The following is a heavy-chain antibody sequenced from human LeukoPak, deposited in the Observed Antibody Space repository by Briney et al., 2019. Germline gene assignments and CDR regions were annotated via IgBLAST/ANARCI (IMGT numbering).Heavy chain of an antibody. CDR3: GSTNYNPSLKSRVTISVDTSKNQFSLKLSSVTAADTAVYYCARTYYDFWSGYYPFDY. D-gene: IGHD3-10*01. CDR2: IYSVGTP. CDR1: GGSISSHY. V-gene: IGHV4-59*11. Sequence: SETLSLTCTVSGGSISSHYWSWIRQPPGKGLEWIGYIYSVGTPNYNPSLKGRATISVATPKNKFPLKLSLLPAADRSVYYSGSTNYNPSLKSRVTISVDTSKNQFSLKLSSVTAADTAVYYCARTYYDFWSGYYPFDYWGQGTLVTVSS. J-gene: IGHJ4*02.